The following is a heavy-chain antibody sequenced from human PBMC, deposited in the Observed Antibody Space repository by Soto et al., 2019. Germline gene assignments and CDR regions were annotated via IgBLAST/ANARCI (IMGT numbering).Heavy chain of an antibody. D-gene: IGHD6-13*01. Sequence: GGSLRRSCAAAKFSFSSYWMHWVRQVPGKGPAWVSRINHDGSKTEYSDSEKGRFCISRDNTKNTLYLQMNSLRVEDTAMYYCVREPWGFSGTWYDYWRQGTRVTVSS. CDR2: INHDGSKT. V-gene: IGHV3-74*01. CDR3: VREPWGFSGTWYDY. J-gene: IGHJ4*02. CDR1: KFSFSSYW.